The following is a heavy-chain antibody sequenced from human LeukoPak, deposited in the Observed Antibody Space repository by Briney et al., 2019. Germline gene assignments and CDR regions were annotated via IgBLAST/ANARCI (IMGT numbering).Heavy chain of an antibody. V-gene: IGHV3-23*01. CDR3: AYCGDCDILTGYYDSDS. Sequence: GASLRLSCAASGFIFSNYAMSWVRQAPGKGLEWVSAIGGRDGGTYYADSVKGRITVSRDDPKNTLYLQMTTLSVEDTAVYYCAYCGDCDILTGYYDSDSRGHGTLVTVS. J-gene: IGHJ5*01. CDR2: IGGRDGGT. CDR1: GFIFSNYA. D-gene: IGHD3-9*01.